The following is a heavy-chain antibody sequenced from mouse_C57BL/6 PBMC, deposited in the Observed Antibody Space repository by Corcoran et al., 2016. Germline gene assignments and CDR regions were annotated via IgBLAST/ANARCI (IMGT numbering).Heavy chain of an antibody. CDR2: ISYDGSN. V-gene: IGHV3-6*01. Sequence: DVQLQESGPGLVKPSQSLSLTCSVTGYSITSGYYWNWIRQFPGNKLEWMGYISYDGSNNYNPSLKNRISITRDTAKNQFFLKLNSVTTEDTATYYCAKAHGSSHGRYFDVWGTGTTVTVSS. D-gene: IGHD1-1*01. CDR3: AKAHGSSHGRYFDV. CDR1: GYSITSGYY. J-gene: IGHJ1*03.